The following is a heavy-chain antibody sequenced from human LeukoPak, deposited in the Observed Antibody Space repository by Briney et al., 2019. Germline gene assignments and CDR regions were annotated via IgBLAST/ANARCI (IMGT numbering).Heavy chain of an antibody. Sequence: GESLKISCKGSGYSFSSYWIGWVRQMPGKGLEWMGIIYPGDSDTRYSPSFQGQVTISADRSISTAYLQWSSLKASDTAMYYCARAPSGYYYYMDVWGKGTTVTVSS. CDR2: IYPGDSDT. V-gene: IGHV5-51*01. CDR3: ARAPSGYYYYMDV. CDR1: GYSFSSYW. J-gene: IGHJ6*03.